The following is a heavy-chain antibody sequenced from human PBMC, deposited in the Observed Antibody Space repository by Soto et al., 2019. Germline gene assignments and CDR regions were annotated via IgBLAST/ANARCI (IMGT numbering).Heavy chain of an antibody. V-gene: IGHV4-61*01. J-gene: IGHJ4*02. Sequence: LSLTCTVSGGSVNSDNFYWSWIRQPPGRGLEWIGYIYYTGSTNYNPSLKSRVTISIDTSRNQFSLKLSSVTAADTAVYYCAREFSNSPEAFDSWGQGSLVTVSS. CDR3: AREFSNSPEAFDS. D-gene: IGHD6-6*01. CDR1: GGSVNSDNFY. CDR2: IYYTGST.